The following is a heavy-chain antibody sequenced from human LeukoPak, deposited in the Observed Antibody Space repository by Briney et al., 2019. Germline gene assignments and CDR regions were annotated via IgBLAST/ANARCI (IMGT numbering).Heavy chain of an antibody. V-gene: IGHV3-48*03. CDR3: ARDKRLSGSSTDDAFDI. J-gene: IGHJ3*02. D-gene: IGHD1-26*01. CDR1: GFTFSSFE. Sequence: PGGSLRLSCAASGFTFSSFEMDWVRQAPGKGLEWLSYISSSGSSVYYADSVKGRFTISRDNAKNSLFLQMSSPRAEDTAVYYCARDKRLSGSSTDDAFDIWGQGTVVTVSS. CDR2: ISSSGSSV.